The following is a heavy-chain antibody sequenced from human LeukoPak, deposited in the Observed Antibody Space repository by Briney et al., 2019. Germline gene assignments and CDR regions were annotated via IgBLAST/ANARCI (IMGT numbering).Heavy chain of an antibody. D-gene: IGHD3-10*01. CDR2: ISKSGVST. V-gene: IGHV3-23*01. J-gene: IGHJ4*02. CDR1: GFTFSSYA. Sequence: PGGSLRLACAASGFTFSSYAMTWVRQAPGKGLEWVSGISKSGVSTDYADSVKGRFTISRDNSKNTLYLQMNSLRAEDTAVYYCAKSGSGTYYNPDFDYWGQGTLVTVSS. CDR3: AKSGSGTYYNPDFDY.